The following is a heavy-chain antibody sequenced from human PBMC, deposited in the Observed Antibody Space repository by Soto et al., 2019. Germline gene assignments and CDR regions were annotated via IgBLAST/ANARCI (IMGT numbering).Heavy chain of an antibody. V-gene: IGHV4-39*02. Sequence: QLQLQESGPGLVKPSETLSLTCTVSGGSISGSTYFWGWIRQPPGKGLEWIGSIYDSGITYYNPTLKSRVTIAVATSKNQFSLNLTSVTATATAMYYCARDVDTSMVLGDAFAVWGQGTLVTVSS. J-gene: IGHJ3*01. D-gene: IGHD5-18*01. CDR2: IYDSGIT. CDR3: ARDVDTSMVLGDAFAV. CDR1: GGSISGSTYF.